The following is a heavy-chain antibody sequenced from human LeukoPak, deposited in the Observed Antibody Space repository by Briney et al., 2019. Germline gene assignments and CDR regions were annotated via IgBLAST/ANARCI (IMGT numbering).Heavy chain of an antibody. CDR3: ARDLMYYYDSSGYYD. V-gene: IGHV3-21*01. J-gene: IGHJ4*02. CDR2: ISSSSSYI. CDR1: GFTFSSYS. D-gene: IGHD3-22*01. Sequence: TGGSLRLSCAASGFTFSSYSMNWVRQAPGKGLEWVSSISSSSSYIYYADSVKGRFTISRDNAKNSLYLQMNSLRAEDTAVYYCARDLMYYYDSSGYYDWGQGTLVTVSS.